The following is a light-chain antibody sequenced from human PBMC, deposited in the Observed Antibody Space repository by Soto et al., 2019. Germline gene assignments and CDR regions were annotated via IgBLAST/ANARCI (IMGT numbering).Light chain of an antibody. CDR2: TTS. J-gene: IGKJ1*01. CDR1: QSISRW. CDR3: QHYKDYSWT. V-gene: IGKV1-5*03. Sequence: DIHLTQSPSTLSASVGVRITITCRSSQSISRWLARYKQKPGKAPKLLIYTTSRLESGVPSRFSGSESGTEFTLTISSLQPHDFATYFCQHYKDYSWTCGQGTKVEIK.